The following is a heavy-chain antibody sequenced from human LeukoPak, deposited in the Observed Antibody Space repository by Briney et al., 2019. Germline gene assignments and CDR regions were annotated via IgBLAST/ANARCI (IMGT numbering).Heavy chain of an antibody. V-gene: IGHV4-59*01. CDR2: IYYSGST. CDR1: GGSISSYY. Sequence: PSETLSLTCTVSGGSISSYYWSWIRRPPGKGLEWIGYIYYSGSTNYNPSLKSRVTISVDTSKNQFSLKLSSVTAADTAVYYCASEGYSSSSFDYWGQGTLVTVSS. CDR3: ASEGYSSSSFDY. J-gene: IGHJ4*02. D-gene: IGHD6-13*01.